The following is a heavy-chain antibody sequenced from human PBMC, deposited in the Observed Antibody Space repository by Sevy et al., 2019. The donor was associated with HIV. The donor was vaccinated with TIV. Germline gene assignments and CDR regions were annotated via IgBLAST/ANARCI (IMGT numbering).Heavy chain of an antibody. V-gene: IGHV3-23*01. CDR1: GFTFSKYS. D-gene: IGHD2-8*01. CDR2: FSFGCGEI. J-gene: IGHJ4*02. Sequence: GGSLRLSCAASGFTFSKYSMSWVRQPPGKGLEWVSTFSFGCGEINYADSVKGRFTISRDNSKSSVYLQMNNLRPEDTAVYYCAREGCTKPYDHWGQGTLVTVSS. CDR3: AREGCTKPYDH.